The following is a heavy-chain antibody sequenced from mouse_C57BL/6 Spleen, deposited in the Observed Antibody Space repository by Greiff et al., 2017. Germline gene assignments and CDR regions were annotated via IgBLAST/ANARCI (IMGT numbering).Heavy chain of an antibody. Sequence: ASGPGLVKPSQSLSLTCSVTGYSITRGYYWNWIRQFPGNKLEWMGYISYAGSNNYNPSLKNRISITRDTAKNQFFLKLNSVTTEDTATYYCAREGDYGAWFAYWGQGTLVTVSA. CDR2: ISYAGSN. CDR1: GYSITRGYY. CDR3: AREGDYGAWFAY. V-gene: IGHV3-6*01. J-gene: IGHJ3*01. D-gene: IGHD2-4*01.